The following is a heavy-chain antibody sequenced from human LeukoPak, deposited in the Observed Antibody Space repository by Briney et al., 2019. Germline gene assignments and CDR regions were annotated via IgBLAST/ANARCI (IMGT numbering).Heavy chain of an antibody. J-gene: IGHJ5*02. Sequence: ASVKVSCTSSGYTFTSYGITWLRQAPGLGLEWMGWISPYNGNTNFAQKFQDRISMSTDTSTSTAYMELRSLTSDDTAVYYCAREGSGSGRVRWFDPWGQGTLVTVSS. CDR3: AREGSGSGRVRWFDP. CDR2: ISPYNGNT. D-gene: IGHD6-19*01. CDR1: GYTFTSYG. V-gene: IGHV1-18*01.